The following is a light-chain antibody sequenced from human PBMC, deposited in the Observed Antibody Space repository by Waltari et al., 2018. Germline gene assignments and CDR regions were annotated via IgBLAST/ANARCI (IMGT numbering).Light chain of an antibody. CDR2: WAS. J-gene: IGKJ4*02. V-gene: IGKV4-1*01. CDR1: QSVLYSYDSNNN. CDR3: HQYHSMPLT. Sequence: DIVMTQSPDSLAVSLGERATINCKSSQSVLYSYDSNNNLGWYQQRAGQPPKLLIYWASSRETGVPDRFRVSGSGTDFTLSLSSLQAEDWAGYYCHQYHSMPLTFGGGTKVDIK.